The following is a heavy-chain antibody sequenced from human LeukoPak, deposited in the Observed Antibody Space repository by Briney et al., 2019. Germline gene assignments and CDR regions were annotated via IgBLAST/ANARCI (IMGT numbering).Heavy chain of an antibody. J-gene: IGHJ3*01. D-gene: IGHD3-10*01. V-gene: IGHV3-48*03. Sequence: GGSLRLSCAASGFTFSNYEMNWARQAPGMGLEWVSYISESGTYIFYADSVKGRFTISRDNAKNSLYLQMNSLRAEDTAVYYCARDSNPRGGYDAFDFWGQGTLVTVSS. CDR2: ISESGTYI. CDR3: ARDSNPRGGYDAFDF. CDR1: GFTFSNYE.